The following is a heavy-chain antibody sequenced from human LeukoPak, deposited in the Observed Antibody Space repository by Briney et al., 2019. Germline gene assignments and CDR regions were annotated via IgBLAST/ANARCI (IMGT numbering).Heavy chain of an antibody. J-gene: IGHJ6*03. CDR3: ARGLPYDFWSGYYAPYYYYYYMDV. CDR2: IYYSGST. V-gene: IGHV4-39*07. D-gene: IGHD3-3*01. Sequence: SETLSLTCTVSGGPISSYYWGWIRQPPGKGLEWIGSIYYSGSTYYNPSLKSRVTISVDTSKNQFSLKLSSVTAADTAVYYCARGLPYDFWSGYYAPYYYYYYMDVWGKGTTVTVSS. CDR1: GGPISSYY.